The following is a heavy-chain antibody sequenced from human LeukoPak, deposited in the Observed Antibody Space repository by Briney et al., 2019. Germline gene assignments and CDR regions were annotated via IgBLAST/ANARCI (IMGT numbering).Heavy chain of an antibody. V-gene: IGHV1-69*13. CDR1: GGTFSSYA. D-gene: IGHD3-16*01. CDR2: IIPIFGTA. Sequence: SVKVSCKASGGTFSSYAISWARQAPGQGLEWMGGIIPIFGTANYAQEFQGRVTITADESTSTAYMELSSLRSEDTAVYYCAREPFRGAYFDYWGQGTLVTVSS. J-gene: IGHJ4*02. CDR3: AREPFRGAYFDY.